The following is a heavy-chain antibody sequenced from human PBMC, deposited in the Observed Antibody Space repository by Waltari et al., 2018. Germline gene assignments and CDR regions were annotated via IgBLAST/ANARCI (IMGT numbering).Heavy chain of an antibody. CDR3: ARERDYYGSGRYAFDI. CDR1: GGSISSSSYY. V-gene: IGHV4-39*07. CDR2: IYYRWST. Sequence: QLQLQESGPGLGKPSETLSLTCTVSGGSISSSSYYWGWIRQHPGKGLEWIGSIYYRWSTYDNPSLKRRVTISVDTSKNQFYLKLSSVTAADTAVYYCARERDYYGSGRYAFDIWGQGTMVTVSS. D-gene: IGHD3-10*01. J-gene: IGHJ3*02.